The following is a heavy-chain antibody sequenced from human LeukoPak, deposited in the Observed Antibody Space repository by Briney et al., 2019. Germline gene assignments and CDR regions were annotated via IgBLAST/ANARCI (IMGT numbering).Heavy chain of an antibody. CDR1: GGSISSSYYY. Sequence: SETLSLTCTVSGGSISSSYYYWGWIRQPPGKGLEWIGEIYHSGSTNYNPSLKSRVTISVDKSKNQFSLKLSSVTAADTAVYYCARIYYDSSGYGLDWGQGTLVTVSS. CDR2: IYHSGST. V-gene: IGHV4-39*07. J-gene: IGHJ4*02. D-gene: IGHD3-22*01. CDR3: ARIYYDSSGYGLD.